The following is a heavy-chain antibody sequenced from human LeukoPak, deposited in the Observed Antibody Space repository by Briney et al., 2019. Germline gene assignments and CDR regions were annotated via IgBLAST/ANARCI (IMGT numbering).Heavy chain of an antibody. V-gene: IGHV3-7*01. CDR1: GLTFSSYW. Sequence: GGSLRLSCAASGLTFSSYWMSWVRQAPGKGLEGVANIKQDGSEKYYVDSVKGRFTISRDHAKNSLYLQMNSLRAEDTAVYYCARNYHRAWFDPWGQGTLVTVSS. D-gene: IGHD3-10*01. CDR3: ARNYHRAWFDP. J-gene: IGHJ5*02. CDR2: IKQDGSEK.